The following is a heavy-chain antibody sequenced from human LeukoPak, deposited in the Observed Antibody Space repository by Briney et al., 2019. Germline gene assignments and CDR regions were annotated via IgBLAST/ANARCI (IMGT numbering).Heavy chain of an antibody. CDR3: ATSPVGSNIVVVPAALGSY. CDR2: FDPEDGET. V-gene: IGHV1-24*01. Sequence: ASVRVSCKVSGYTLTELSMHWVRQAPGKGLEWMGGFDPEDGETIYAQKFQGRVTMTEDTSTDTAYMELSSLRSEDTAVYYCATSPVGSNIVVVPAALGSYWGQGTLVTVSS. J-gene: IGHJ4*02. D-gene: IGHD2-2*01. CDR1: GYTLTELS.